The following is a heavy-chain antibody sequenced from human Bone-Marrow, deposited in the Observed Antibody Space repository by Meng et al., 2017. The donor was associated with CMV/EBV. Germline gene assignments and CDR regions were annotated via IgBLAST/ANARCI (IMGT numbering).Heavy chain of an antibody. CDR2: IIPILGIA. J-gene: IGHJ6*02. CDR3: ARAVVVVPAAIQYYYYGMDV. V-gene: IGHV1-69*02. Sequence: SVKVSCKASGGTFSSYTISWVRQAPGQGLEWMGRIIPILGIANYAQKFQGRVTITADTSTSTAYMELRSLRSDDTAVYYCARAVVVVPAAIQYYYYGMDVWGQGTTVTVSS. D-gene: IGHD2-2*01. CDR1: GGTFSSYT.